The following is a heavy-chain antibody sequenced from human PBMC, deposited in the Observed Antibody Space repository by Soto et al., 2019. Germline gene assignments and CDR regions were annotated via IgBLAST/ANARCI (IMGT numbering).Heavy chain of an antibody. CDR1: GYTFTGYY. CDR3: ARDLGIAVADYYYYGMDV. CDR2: INPNSGGT. Sequence: ASVKVSFKASGYTFTGYYMHWLRQAPGQGLEWMGWINPNSGGTNYAQKFQGRVTMTRDTSISTAYMELSRLRSDDTAVYYCARDLGIAVADYYYYGMDVWGQGNTVTVSS. J-gene: IGHJ6*02. V-gene: IGHV1-2*02. D-gene: IGHD6-19*01.